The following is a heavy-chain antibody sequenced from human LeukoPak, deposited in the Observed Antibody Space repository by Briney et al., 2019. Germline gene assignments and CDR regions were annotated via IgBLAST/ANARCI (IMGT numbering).Heavy chain of an antibody. Sequence: GGSLRLPCAASGFTFSSYGMHWVRQAPGKGLEWVAFIRYDGSNKYYADSVKGRFTTSEDNSKNTLYLQMNSLRAEDTAVYYCAKDRLVVPAAMHFRSDAFDIWGQGTMVTVSS. CDR3: AKDRLVVPAAMHFRSDAFDI. CDR1: GFTFSSYG. J-gene: IGHJ3*02. CDR2: IRYDGSNK. D-gene: IGHD2-2*01. V-gene: IGHV3-30*02.